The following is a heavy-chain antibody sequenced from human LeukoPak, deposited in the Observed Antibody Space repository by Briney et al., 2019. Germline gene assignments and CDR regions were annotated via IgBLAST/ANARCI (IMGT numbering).Heavy chain of an antibody. V-gene: IGHV3-74*01. D-gene: IGHD2-2*03. CDR3: ARDLHGSPDW. Sequence: GGSLRLSCAASGFTFTTFWMNWVRQAPGEGLVWDSLINTDGRTTTYADSVKGRFTISRDNAKNTLYLQMNSLRAEDTAVYYCARDLHGSPDWWGQGTLVTVSS. CDR1: GFTFTTFW. CDR2: INTDGRTT. J-gene: IGHJ4*02.